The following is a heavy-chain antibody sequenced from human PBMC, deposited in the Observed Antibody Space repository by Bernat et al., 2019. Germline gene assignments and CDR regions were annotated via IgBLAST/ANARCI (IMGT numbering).Heavy chain of an antibody. CDR2: MNPNSGNT. J-gene: IGHJ4*02. V-gene: IGHV1-8*01. CDR3: VRGFDTVVTTNFDY. D-gene: IGHD4-23*01. CDR1: GYTFTSYD. Sequence: QVQLVQSGAEVKKPGASVKVSCKASGYTFTSYDINWVRQATGQGLEWMGWMNPNSGNTGYAQKFQGRVTMTRNTSISTAYMELSSLRSEDTAVYYCVRGFDTVVTTNFDYWGQGTLVTVSS.